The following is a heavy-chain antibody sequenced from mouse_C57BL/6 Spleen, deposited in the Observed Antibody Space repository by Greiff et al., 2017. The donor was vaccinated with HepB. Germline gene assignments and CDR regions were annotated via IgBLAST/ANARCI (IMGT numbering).Heavy chain of an antibody. CDR3: ARAAQATWDY. J-gene: IGHJ2*01. Sequence: EVKLQESGPGLVKPSQSLSLTCSVTGYSITSGYYWNWIRQFPGNKLEWMGYISYDGSNNYNPSLKNRISITRDTSKNQFFLKLNSVTTEDTATYYCARAAQATWDYWGQGTTLTVSS. CDR1: GYSITSGYY. D-gene: IGHD3-2*02. V-gene: IGHV3-6*01. CDR2: ISYDGSN.